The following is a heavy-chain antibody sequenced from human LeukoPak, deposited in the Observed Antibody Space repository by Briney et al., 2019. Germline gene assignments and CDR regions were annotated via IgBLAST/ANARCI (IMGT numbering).Heavy chain of an antibody. CDR2: ISAYNGNT. CDR1: GYTFTSYG. J-gene: IGHJ4*02. V-gene: IGHV1-18*01. CDR3: ARDPAYYDILTGYYTSLYYFDY. Sequence: ASVKVSCKASGYTFTSYGISWVRQAPGQGLEWMGWISAYNGNTNYAQKLQGRVTMTTDTSTSTVYMELRSLRSDDTAVYYCARDPAYYDILTGYYTSLYYFDYWGQGTLVTVSS. D-gene: IGHD3-9*01.